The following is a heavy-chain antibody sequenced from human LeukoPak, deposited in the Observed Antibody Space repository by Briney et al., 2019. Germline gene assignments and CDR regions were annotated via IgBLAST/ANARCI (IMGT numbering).Heavy chain of an antibody. V-gene: IGHV4-61*01. CDR2: IYSSGST. CDR1: GGSVSSGSYY. J-gene: IGHJ4*02. Sequence: SETLSLTCTVSGGSVSSGSYYWSWIRQPPGKGLEWIGYIYSSGSTNYKPSLKSRVTISKDTSKNQFSLKLTSVTAAGTAVYYCARGSSISWSPYYFEYWGQGTLVTVSS. D-gene: IGHD6-13*01. CDR3: ARGSSISWSPYYFEY.